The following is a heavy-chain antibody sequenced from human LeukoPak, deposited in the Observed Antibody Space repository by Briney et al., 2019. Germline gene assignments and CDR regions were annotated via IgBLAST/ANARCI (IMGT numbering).Heavy chain of an antibody. D-gene: IGHD5-18*01. Sequence: QSGGSLGLSCAASGFTFSSYWMSWVRQAPGKGLEWVATIRQDGSQKYYVDSVKGRFTVSRDNAKNSLYLQMNSLRAEDTAVYYCARDKSGYSYGLLSTYYYYYMDVWGKGTTVTISS. V-gene: IGHV3-7*01. CDR1: GFTFSSYW. CDR3: ARDKSGYSYGLLSTYYYYYMDV. J-gene: IGHJ6*03. CDR2: IRQDGSQK.